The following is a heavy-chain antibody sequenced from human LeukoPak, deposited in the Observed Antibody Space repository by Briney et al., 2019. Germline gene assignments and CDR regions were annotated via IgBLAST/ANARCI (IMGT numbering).Heavy chain of an antibody. CDR1: GFTFSSYA. CDR3: ANGNRCTSPNCLGYYYFYMDV. D-gene: IGHD2-8*01. Sequence: GGSLRLSCAASGFTFSSYAMNWDRQAPGRGLEWVSGFSGSGGTTYYADSVKGRFTISRDNSKNTLYLQMNSLRAEDTAVYYCANGNRCTSPNCLGYYYFYMDVWGKGTTVTVSS. J-gene: IGHJ6*03. V-gene: IGHV3-23*01. CDR2: FSGSGGTT.